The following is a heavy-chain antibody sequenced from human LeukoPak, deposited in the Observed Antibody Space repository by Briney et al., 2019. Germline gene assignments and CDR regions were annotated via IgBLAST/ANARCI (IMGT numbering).Heavy chain of an antibody. J-gene: IGHJ4*02. CDR1: GITFSSYG. D-gene: IGHD3-22*01. Sequence: GGSLRLSCAASGITFSSYGMSWVRQAPGKGLEWVSSISSTGGTTYYADSVKGRFTISRDNSKNTLYLQMNSLRAEDTAVYYCAKDSYYDSSGSTIDYWGQGTLVTVSS. CDR3: AKDSYYDSSGSTIDY. CDR2: ISSTGGTT. V-gene: IGHV3-23*01.